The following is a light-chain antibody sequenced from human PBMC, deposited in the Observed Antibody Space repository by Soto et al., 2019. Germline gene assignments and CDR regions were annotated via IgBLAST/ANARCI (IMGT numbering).Light chain of an antibody. J-gene: IGKJ1*01. CDR1: QSISSW. V-gene: IGKV1-5*03. Sequence: DIQMTQSPSTLSASVGDRVTITCRASQSISSWLAWYQQKPGKAPKLLIYKASSLQSGVPSRFSGSGSGTEVTLTISSLQHDDFATYYCQQYNSYWTFGRGTKVEIK. CDR3: QQYNSYWT. CDR2: KAS.